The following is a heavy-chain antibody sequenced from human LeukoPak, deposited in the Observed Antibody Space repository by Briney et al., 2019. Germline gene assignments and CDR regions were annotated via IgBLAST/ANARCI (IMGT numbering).Heavy chain of an antibody. CDR2: INHSGST. D-gene: IGHD6-13*01. Sequence: SETLSLTCAVYGGSFSGYYWSWIRQPPGKGLEWIGEINHSGSTNYNPSLKSRVTISVDTSKNQFSLKLSSVIAADTAVYYCASYTPGIAAADYWGQGTLVTVSS. CDR3: ASYTPGIAAADY. CDR1: GGSFSGYY. J-gene: IGHJ4*02. V-gene: IGHV4-34*01.